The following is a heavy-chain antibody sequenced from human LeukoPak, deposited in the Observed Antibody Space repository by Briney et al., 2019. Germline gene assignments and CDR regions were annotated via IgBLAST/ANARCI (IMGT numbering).Heavy chain of an antibody. V-gene: IGHV1-8*01. CDR2: MNPNSGNT. D-gene: IGHD3-10*01. CDR1: GYTFTSYD. Sequence: ASVTVSCKASGYTFTSYDINWVRQADGQGIEWMGWMNPNSGNTGYAQKFQGRVTMTRNTSISTAYMELSSLRSEDTAVYYCARGPTDPTQSVLLWFGELYGPSMRFDPWGQGTLVTVSS. J-gene: IGHJ5*02. CDR3: ARGPTDPTQSVLLWFGELYGPSMRFDP.